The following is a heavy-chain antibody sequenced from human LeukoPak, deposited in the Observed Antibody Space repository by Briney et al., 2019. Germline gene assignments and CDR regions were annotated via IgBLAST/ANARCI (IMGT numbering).Heavy chain of an antibody. CDR3: TRYYDKGGYYGRHDY. D-gene: IGHD3-22*01. Sequence: GGSLRLSCAASGFTFTTYAMSWVRQVPGKGLEWVSAISGSDGSTYYADAVKGRFTISRDNSKNTLYLQMNSLRAEDTAVYYCTRYYDKGGYYGRHDYWGQGTLVTVSS. CDR2: ISGSDGST. CDR1: GFTFTTYA. J-gene: IGHJ4*02. V-gene: IGHV3-23*01.